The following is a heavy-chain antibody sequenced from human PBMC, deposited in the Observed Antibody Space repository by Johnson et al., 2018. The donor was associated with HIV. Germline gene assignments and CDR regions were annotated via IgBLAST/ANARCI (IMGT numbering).Heavy chain of an antibody. J-gene: IGHJ3*02. D-gene: IGHD1-1*01. CDR1: GFTVSSNY. CDR2: IYSGGST. V-gene: IGHV3-66*01. CDR3: ARAPGWNDVWGAFDI. Sequence: VQLVESGGGVVQRGGSLRLSCAASGFTVSSNYMSWVRQAPGKGLEWASIIYSGGSTYYADSVKGRFTISRDNSKNTLYLQMNSLRAEDTAVYYCARAPGWNDVWGAFDIWGQGTMVTVSS.